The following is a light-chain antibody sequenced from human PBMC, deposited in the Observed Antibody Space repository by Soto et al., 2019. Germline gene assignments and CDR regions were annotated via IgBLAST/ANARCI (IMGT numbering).Light chain of an antibody. Sequence: QSALTQPASVSGSPGQSITISFTGTSSDDGGHNYVSWYQQHPGTAPKLMISEVTNRPSGVSNRFSGSKSGNTASLTISGLQAEDEADYSCSSYTSSTTLDVVFGGGTKLTVL. J-gene: IGLJ2*01. CDR1: SSDDGGHNY. V-gene: IGLV2-14*01. CDR3: SSYTSSTTLDVV. CDR2: EVT.